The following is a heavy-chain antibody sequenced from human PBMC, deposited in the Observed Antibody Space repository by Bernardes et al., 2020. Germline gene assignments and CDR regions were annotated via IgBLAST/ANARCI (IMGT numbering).Heavy chain of an antibody. CDR1: GFTVSSNY. Sequence: GGSLRLSCAASGFTVSSNYMSWVRQAPGKGLEWVSVIYSGGSTYYADSVKGRFTISRDNSKNTLYLQMNSLRAEDTAVYYCARDDPEATGGDYWGQGTLVTVSS. CDR2: IYSGGST. J-gene: IGHJ4*02. CDR3: ARDDPEATGGDY. D-gene: IGHD5-12*01. V-gene: IGHV3-53*01.